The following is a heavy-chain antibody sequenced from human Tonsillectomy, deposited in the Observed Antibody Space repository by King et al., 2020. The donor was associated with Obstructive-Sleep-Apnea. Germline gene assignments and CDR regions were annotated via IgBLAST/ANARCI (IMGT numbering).Heavy chain of an antibody. CDR1: GFTFNNYP. CDR3: ARDGSRGVATSGYFDS. CDR2: ISYDGRRK. D-gene: IGHD2-21*02. V-gene: IGHV3-30*04. J-gene: IGHJ4*02. Sequence: VQLVESGGGVVQPGRSLRLSCAASGFTFNNYPLNWVRQAPGKGLEWLAVISYDGRRKHYADSVKGRFTISRDNPKNTLYMHMNSLRIEDTAVYYCARDGSRGVATSGYFDSWGQGTLVTVSS.